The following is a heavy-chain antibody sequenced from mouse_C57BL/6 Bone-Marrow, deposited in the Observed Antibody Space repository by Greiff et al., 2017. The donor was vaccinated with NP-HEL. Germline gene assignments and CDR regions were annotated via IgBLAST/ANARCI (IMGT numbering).Heavy chain of an antibody. D-gene: IGHD1-1*01. CDR2: IHPNSGST. CDR3: ARRLRSYYFDY. CDR1: GYTFTSYW. V-gene: IGHV1-64*01. Sequence: QVQLQQPGAELVKPGASVTLSCKASGYTFTSYWMHWVKQRPGQGLEWIGMIHPNSGSTNYNEKFKSKATLTVDKSSSTAYMRLSSLTSEDSAGYYCARRLRSYYFDYWGQGTTLTVSS. J-gene: IGHJ2*01.